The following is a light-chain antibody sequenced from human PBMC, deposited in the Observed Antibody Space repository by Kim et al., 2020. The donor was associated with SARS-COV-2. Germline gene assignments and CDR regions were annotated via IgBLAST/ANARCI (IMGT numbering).Light chain of an antibody. CDR3: QAWDSSTYV. Sequence: VAQGQTASITCSGDKLGDKYACWYQQTPGQSPVLVIYKDSKRPSGIPERFSGSNSGNTATLTISGTQAMDEADYYCQAWDSSTYVFGTGTKVTVL. J-gene: IGLJ1*01. V-gene: IGLV3-1*01. CDR1: KLGDKY. CDR2: KDS.